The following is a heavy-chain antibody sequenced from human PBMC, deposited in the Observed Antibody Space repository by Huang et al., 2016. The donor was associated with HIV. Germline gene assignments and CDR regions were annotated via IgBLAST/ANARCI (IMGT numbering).Heavy chain of an antibody. V-gene: IGHV4-34*01. Sequence: QVRLDQWGAGLLKPSETLTLTRAVYGDSLSGFFWSWIRPSPGRGLEWIGEITQSGRTNYNPSLKSRVTIAIDTSKKQFSLKLKSVTADDTSTYYCARGRGTSWSFFDTWGQGSFVTVSS. CDR3: ARGRGTSWSFFDT. J-gene: IGHJ5*02. CDR1: GDSLSGFF. D-gene: IGHD2-2*01. CDR2: ITQSGRT.